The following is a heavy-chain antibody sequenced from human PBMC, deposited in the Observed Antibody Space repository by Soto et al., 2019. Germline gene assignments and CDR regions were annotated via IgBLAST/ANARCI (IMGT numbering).Heavy chain of an antibody. CDR3: TTEYSYGPYYYYGMDV. D-gene: IGHD5-18*01. CDR1: GFTFSNAW. Sequence: GGSLRLSCAASGFTFSNAWMNWVRQAPGKGLEWVGRIKSKTDGGTTDYAAPVKGRFTISRDDSKNTLYLQMNSLKTEDTAVYYCTTEYSYGPYYYYGMDVWGQGTTVTVSS. J-gene: IGHJ6*02. CDR2: IKSKTDGGTT. V-gene: IGHV3-15*07.